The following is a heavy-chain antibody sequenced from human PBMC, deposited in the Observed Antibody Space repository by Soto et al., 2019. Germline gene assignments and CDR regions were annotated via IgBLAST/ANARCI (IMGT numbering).Heavy chain of an antibody. CDR3: AKRGSGRYYAD. V-gene: IGHV3-23*01. J-gene: IGHJ4*02. CDR1: GFTFSSYA. D-gene: IGHD3-10*01. CDR2: ISGSGDST. Sequence: EVQLLESGGGLVQPGGSLRLSCAASGFTFSSYAMRWVRQAPGKGLEWVSAISGSGDSTYYADSVKGRFTISRDNSKNTLYLQMNSLRAEDTAVYYCAKRGSGRYYADWGQGTLVTVSS.